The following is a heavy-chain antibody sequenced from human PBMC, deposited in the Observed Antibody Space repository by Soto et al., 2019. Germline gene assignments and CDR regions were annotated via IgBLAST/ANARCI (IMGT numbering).Heavy chain of an antibody. CDR3: ARSGDYGDLNVDY. CDR2: IIPILGIA. CDR1: GGTFSSYT. Sequence: QVQLVQSGAEVQKPGSSVKVSCKASGGTFSSYTISWVRQAPGQGLEWMGRIIPILGIANYAQKFQGRVTITADKSTSTAYMELSSLRSEDTAVYYCARSGDYGDLNVDYWGQGTLVTVSS. V-gene: IGHV1-69*02. D-gene: IGHD4-17*01. J-gene: IGHJ4*02.